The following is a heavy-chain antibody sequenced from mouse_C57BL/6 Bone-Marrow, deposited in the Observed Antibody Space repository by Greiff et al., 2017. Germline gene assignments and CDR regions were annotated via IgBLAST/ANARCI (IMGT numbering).Heavy chain of an antibody. V-gene: IGHV5-17*01. Sequence: EVTLVESGGGLVKPGGSLQLSCAASGFTFSDYGMHWVRQAPEKGLEWVAYISSGSSTIYSADIVKGRFTISRDNAKNTLFLQMTRLRSDDTAMYYCARDTTVPSDYGGQGTTLTVSS. CDR2: ISSGSSTI. CDR1: GFTFSDYG. J-gene: IGHJ2*01. CDR3: ARDTTVPSDY. D-gene: IGHD1-1*01.